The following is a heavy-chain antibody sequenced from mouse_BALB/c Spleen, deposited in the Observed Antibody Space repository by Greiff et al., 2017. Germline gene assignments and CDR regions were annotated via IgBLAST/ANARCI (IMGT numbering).Heavy chain of an antibody. CDR1: GYTFTSYV. CDR3: AREGVRYYFDY. D-gene: IGHD2-1*01. V-gene: IGHV1-14*01. J-gene: IGHJ2*01. CDR2: INPYNDGT. Sequence: VQLKESGPELVKPGASVKMSCKASGYTFTSYVMHWVKQKPGQGLEWIGYINPYNDGTKYNEKFKGKATLTSDKSSSTAYMELSSLTSEDSAVYYCAREGVRYYFDYWGQGTTLTVSS.